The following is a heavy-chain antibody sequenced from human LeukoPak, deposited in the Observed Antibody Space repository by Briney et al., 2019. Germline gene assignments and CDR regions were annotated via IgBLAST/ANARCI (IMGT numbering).Heavy chain of an antibody. V-gene: IGHV3-53*01. CDR1: GFTFSSNY. D-gene: IGHD6-13*01. CDR2: IYSGGST. J-gene: IGHJ4*02. Sequence: GGSLRLSCAASGFTFSSNYMSWVRQAPGKGLEWVSVIYSGGSTYYADSVKGRFTISRDNSKNTLYLQMNSLRAEDTAVYYCAKCRAAEIAAAANYWGQGTLVTVPS. CDR3: AKCRAAEIAAAANY.